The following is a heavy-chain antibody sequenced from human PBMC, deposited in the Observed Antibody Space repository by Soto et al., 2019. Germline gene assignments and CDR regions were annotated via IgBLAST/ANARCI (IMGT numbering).Heavy chain of an antibody. D-gene: IGHD3-10*01. V-gene: IGHV3-11*01. CDR3: ENDPYYYASGY. CDR1: GFTFSDYY. J-gene: IGHJ4*02. Sequence: QVQLVESGGGLVKPGGSLRLSCAASGFTFSDYYMTWIRQPPGKGLEWVSYISGSGTTIHYADSVKGRFTVSRDNARNSLYLQMISLRAEDTAFYCCENDPYYYASGYWGQGTLFTVSS. CDR2: ISGSGTTI.